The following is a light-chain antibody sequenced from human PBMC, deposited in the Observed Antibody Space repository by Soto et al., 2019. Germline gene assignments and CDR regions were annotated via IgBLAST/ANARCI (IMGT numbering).Light chain of an antibody. Sequence: EIQMAQHTATQFASEEDRVTITCRARQTIINWFAWCQQRPGKAPKLLIYKASTLEGEVPARFSGSGSEREFTLTFNSLHPDDSATYCCQHNHSCWWTFGRGSRVEIK. V-gene: IGKV1-5*03. CDR1: QTIINW. CDR3: QHNHSCWWT. J-gene: IGKJ1*01. CDR2: KAS.